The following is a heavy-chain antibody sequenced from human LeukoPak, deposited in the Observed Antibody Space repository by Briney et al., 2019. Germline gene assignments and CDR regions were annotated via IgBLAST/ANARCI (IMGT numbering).Heavy chain of an antibody. CDR3: ALAREQLVWVNWFDP. D-gene: IGHD3-16*01. Sequence: ASVMVFCRESSYSISTSDSSGGGQAPGQGLEWMGWISAYNGKTKYAQKLQGRVTITTDTSTSTAYMQLRSLRSDDTAVYYCALAREQLVWVNWFDPWGQGTLVTVSS. V-gene: IGHV1-18*04. CDR2: ISAYNGKT. J-gene: IGHJ5*02. CDR1: SYSISTSD.